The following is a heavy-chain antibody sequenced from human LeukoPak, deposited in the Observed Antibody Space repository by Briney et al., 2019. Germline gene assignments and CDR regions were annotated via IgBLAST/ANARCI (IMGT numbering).Heavy chain of an antibody. CDR3: AKRGTMVRGMLLTDFDY. J-gene: IGHJ4*02. V-gene: IGHV3-30*18. CDR1: GFTFSSYG. Sequence: GGSLRLSCAASGFTFSSYGMHWVRQAPGKGLEWVAVISYDGSNKYYADSVKGRFTISRDNSKNTLYLQMNSLRAEDTAVYYCAKRGTMVRGMLLTDFDYWGQGTLVTVSS. CDR2: ISYDGSNK. D-gene: IGHD3-10*01.